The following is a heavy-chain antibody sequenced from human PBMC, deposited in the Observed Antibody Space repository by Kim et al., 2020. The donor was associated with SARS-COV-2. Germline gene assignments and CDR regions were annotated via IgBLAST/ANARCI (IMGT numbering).Heavy chain of an antibody. Sequence: YSQKFQGRVTITRDTSASTAYMELSSLRSEDTAVYYCAREGGIVGATQDYWGQGTLVTVSS. J-gene: IGHJ4*02. V-gene: IGHV1-3*01. CDR3: AREGGIVGATQDY. D-gene: IGHD1-26*01.